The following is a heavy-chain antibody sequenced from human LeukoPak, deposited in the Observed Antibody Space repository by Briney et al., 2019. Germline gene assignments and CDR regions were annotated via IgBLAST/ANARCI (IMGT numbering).Heavy chain of an antibody. Sequence: GGSLRLSCAASGFTFSIDGIHWVRQAPGKGLEWVAVIWYDGSIKYYADSVKGRFTISRDNFKDTLYLQMNSLRVEDTAVYYCARAVGPFDYWGQGTLVTVSS. D-gene: IGHD3-16*01. J-gene: IGHJ4*02. CDR1: GFTFSIDG. V-gene: IGHV3-33*01. CDR2: IWYDGSIK. CDR3: ARAVGPFDY.